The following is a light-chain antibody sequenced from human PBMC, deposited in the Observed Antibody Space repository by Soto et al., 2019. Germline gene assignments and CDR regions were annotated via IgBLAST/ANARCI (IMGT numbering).Light chain of an antibody. CDR1: QDISNY. V-gene: IGKV1-33*01. Sequence: DILMYQSPSALSASEGDRVTITCQASQDISNYLNWYQQKPGKAPKLLIYDASNLETGVPSRFSGSGSGTDFTFTISSLQPEDIATYYCQQDDNFPLPFCGGTNVDIK. CDR2: DAS. CDR3: QQDDNFPLP. J-gene: IGKJ4*01.